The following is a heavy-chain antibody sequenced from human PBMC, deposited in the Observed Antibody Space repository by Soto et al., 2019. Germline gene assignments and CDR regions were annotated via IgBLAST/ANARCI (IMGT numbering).Heavy chain of an antibody. Sequence: QLVESGGGLVQPGRSLRLSCAASGFTFDDYAMHWFRQAPGKGLEWVSGISWSGDNMAYADSVKGRFITSTDNVKNSLYLQMNSLRVEDTALYHCVKVSYSSLTTLGSAFDVWGQGTMVTVS. CDR3: VKVSYSSLTTLGSAFDV. CDR1: GFTFDDYA. D-gene: IGHD4-4*01. J-gene: IGHJ3*01. V-gene: IGHV3-9*01. CDR2: ISWSGDNM.